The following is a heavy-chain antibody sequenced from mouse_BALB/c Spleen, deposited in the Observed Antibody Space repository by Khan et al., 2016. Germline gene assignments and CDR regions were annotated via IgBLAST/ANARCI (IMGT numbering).Heavy chain of an antibody. CDR3: ARLPAWFAY. CDR2: INPGSGGT. V-gene: IGHV1-54*01. CDR1: GYAFTNYL. Sequence: QVQLQQSGAELVRPGTSVKVSCKASGYAFTNYLIEWVKQRPGQGLEWIGVINPGSGGTNYNEKFKGKATLTADKSSSTAYMQLSSLTSDDSAVYFCARLPAWFAYWGQGTLVTVCA. J-gene: IGHJ3*01.